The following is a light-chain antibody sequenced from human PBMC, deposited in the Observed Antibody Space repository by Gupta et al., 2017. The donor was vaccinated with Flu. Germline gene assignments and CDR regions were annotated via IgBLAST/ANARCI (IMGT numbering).Light chain of an antibody. CDR1: QSVLYSDNNKNY. J-gene: IGKJ2*01. Sequence: DMATTQPPHSLPVSLGERATINCKSSQSVLYSDNNKNYLAWYQQKPGQPPKLLIYWASTRESGVTDGFSGSGSGRDLTLTISSRQEEEVAGYYCQQDDSNLPYTFGQGTKLEIK. V-gene: IGKV4-1*01. CDR2: WAS. CDR3: QQDDSNLPYT.